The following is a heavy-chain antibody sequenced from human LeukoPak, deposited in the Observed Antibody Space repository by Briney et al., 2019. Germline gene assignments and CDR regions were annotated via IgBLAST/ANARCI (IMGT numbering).Heavy chain of an antibody. CDR3: AREFKDSYARQYYFDY. D-gene: IGHD5-18*01. Sequence: GASVKVSCKASGYTFTGYYMHWVQQAPGQGLEWMGWINPNSGGTNYAQKFQGRVTMTRDTSISTAYMELSRLRSDDTAVYYCAREFKDSYARQYYFDYWGQGTLVTVSS. J-gene: IGHJ4*02. V-gene: IGHV1-2*02. CDR1: GYTFTGYY. CDR2: INPNSGGT.